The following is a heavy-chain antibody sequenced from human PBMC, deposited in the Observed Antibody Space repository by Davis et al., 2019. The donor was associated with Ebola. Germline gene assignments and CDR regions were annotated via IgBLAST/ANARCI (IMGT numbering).Heavy chain of an antibody. D-gene: IGHD5-24*01. J-gene: IGHJ4*02. V-gene: IGHV3-33*01. Sequence: PGGSLRLSCAASGFTFSSYGMHWVRQAPGKGLEWVAVIWYDGSNKYYADSVKGRFTISRDNSKNTLYLQMNSLRAEDTAVYYCARDGGGGYNSLELDYWGQGTLVTVSS. CDR3: ARDGGGGYNSLELDY. CDR2: IWYDGSNK. CDR1: GFTFSSYG.